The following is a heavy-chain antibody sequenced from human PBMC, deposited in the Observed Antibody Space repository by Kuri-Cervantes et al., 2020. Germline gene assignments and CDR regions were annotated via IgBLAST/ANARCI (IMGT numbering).Heavy chain of an antibody. CDR2: IKQDGSQN. CDR3: ARQLFDSSGYRPLDW. CDR1: GFIFNNYW. D-gene: IGHD3-22*01. J-gene: IGHJ4*02. V-gene: IGHV3-7*01. Sequence: ETLSLTCAASGFIFNNYWMSWVRQAPGKGLEWVANIKQDGSQNFYGDSVEGRFAISRDNARNALYLDMNGLRAEDTAVYYCARQLFDSSGYRPLDWWGQGTLVTVSS.